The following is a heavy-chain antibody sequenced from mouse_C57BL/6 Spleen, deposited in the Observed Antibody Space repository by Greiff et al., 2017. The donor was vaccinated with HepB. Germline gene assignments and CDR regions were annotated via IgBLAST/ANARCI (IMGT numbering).Heavy chain of an antibody. Sequence: VQLQQSGPELVKPGASVKISCKASGYAFSSSWMNWVKQRPGKGLEWIGRIYPGDGDTNYNGKFKGKATLTADKSSSTAYMQLSSLTSEDSAVYFCAREDPLYLGYWGQGTSVTVSS. CDR3: AREDPLYLGY. CDR2: IYPGDGDT. D-gene: IGHD5-5*01. J-gene: IGHJ4*01. V-gene: IGHV1-82*01. CDR1: GYAFSSSW.